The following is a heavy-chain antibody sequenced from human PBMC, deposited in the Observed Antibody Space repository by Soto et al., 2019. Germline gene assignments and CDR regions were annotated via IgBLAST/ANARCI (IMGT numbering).Heavy chain of an antibody. Sequence: GGSLRLSCAASGFTFSDYYMSWIRQAPGKGLEWVSYISSSSNYTNYADSVKGRFTISRDNAKNSLYLQMNSLRAEDTAVYYCAREIYCSSTSCYVRPYYFDYWGQGTLVTVSS. CDR1: GFTFSDYY. CDR2: ISSSSNYT. J-gene: IGHJ4*02. V-gene: IGHV3-11*05. CDR3: AREIYCSSTSCYVRPYYFDY. D-gene: IGHD2-2*01.